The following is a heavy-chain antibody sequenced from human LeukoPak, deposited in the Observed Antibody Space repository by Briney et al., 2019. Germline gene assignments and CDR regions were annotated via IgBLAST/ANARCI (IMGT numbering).Heavy chain of an antibody. CDR3: VSHSDPLTGYSFDY. J-gene: IGHJ4*02. V-gene: IGHV3-53*01. CDR2: IYDNGDT. Sequence: GGSLRLSCAASGFTVTSNYMTWVRQAPGKGLEWVSIIYDNGDTYYADSVKGRFTVTRDSSKNTVSLEMNSLRVDDTAVYYCVSHSDPLTGYSFDYWDQGTLVTVSS. CDR1: GFTVTSNY. D-gene: IGHD3-9*01.